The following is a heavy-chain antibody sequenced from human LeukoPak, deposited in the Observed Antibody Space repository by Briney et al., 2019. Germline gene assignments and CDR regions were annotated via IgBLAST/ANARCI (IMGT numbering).Heavy chain of an antibody. J-gene: IGHJ6*03. CDR3: ARVGPPYYYYYMDV. CDR1: GFTFSSSW. CDR2: IKKDGSEE. V-gene: IGHV3-7*01. Sequence: PGGSLRLSCAASGFTFSSSWMSWVRQAPGKGLEWLANIKKDGSEESSMDSLKGRFVISRDNAKKLLYLQMNNLRVEDTAVYYCARVGPPYYYYYMDVWGRGTTVTVSS.